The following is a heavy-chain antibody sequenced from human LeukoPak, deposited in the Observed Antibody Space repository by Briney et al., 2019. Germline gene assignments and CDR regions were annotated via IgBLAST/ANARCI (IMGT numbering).Heavy chain of an antibody. V-gene: IGHV4-4*07. CDR2: IYTSGST. D-gene: IGHD3-22*01. CDR3: ARGIVVVPYFDS. CDR1: GGSISSYY. Sequence: SETLSLTCTVSGGSISSYYWSWIRQPAGKGLEWIGRIYTSGSTNYNPSLKSRDTMSVDTSKNQFSLKLSSVTAADTAVYYCARGIVVVPYFDSWGQGTLVTVSS. J-gene: IGHJ4*02.